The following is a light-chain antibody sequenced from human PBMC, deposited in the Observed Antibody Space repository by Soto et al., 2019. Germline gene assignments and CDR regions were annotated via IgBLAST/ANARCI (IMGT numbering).Light chain of an antibody. CDR2: DAS. CDR3: RHYNNWPPET. Sequence: SPGTRSLSLVSRATRSSMVSQSVSSYLAWYQQKPGQAPRLLIYDASTRATGIPARFSGSGSGTEFNLTISSLQSEDFAIYYCRHYNNWPPETFGQVSKVDIK. J-gene: IGKJ1*01. V-gene: IGKV3-15*01. CDR1: QSVSSY.